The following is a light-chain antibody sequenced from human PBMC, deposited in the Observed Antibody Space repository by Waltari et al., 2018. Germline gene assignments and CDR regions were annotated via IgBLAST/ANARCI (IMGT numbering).Light chain of an antibody. Sequence: EIVLTQSPDTLSLSPGDRAALSCRASQSLSSSYLAWYQQKHGQAPRLLIYGASSRATGIPDRFSGSGSETDFTLTISRLEPEDFAVYYCQQYDSTPYTFGQGTKLEIK. CDR3: QQYDSTPYT. CDR1: QSLSSSY. CDR2: GAS. V-gene: IGKV3-20*01. J-gene: IGKJ2*01.